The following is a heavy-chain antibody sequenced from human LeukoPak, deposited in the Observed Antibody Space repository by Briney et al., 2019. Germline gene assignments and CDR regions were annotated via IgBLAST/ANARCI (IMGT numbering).Heavy chain of an antibody. CDR1: GYSFTNYW. V-gene: IGHV5-51*01. CDR2: IYPGDSDT. Sequence: GESLKISCKGSGYSFTNYWIGWVRQMPGKGLEWMGIIYPGDSDTRYSPSFQGQVTISADKSISTAYLQWISLKASDTAMYYCARQRGYSGYDSEIDYWGQGTLVTVSS. J-gene: IGHJ4*02. D-gene: IGHD5-12*01. CDR3: ARQRGYSGYDSEIDY.